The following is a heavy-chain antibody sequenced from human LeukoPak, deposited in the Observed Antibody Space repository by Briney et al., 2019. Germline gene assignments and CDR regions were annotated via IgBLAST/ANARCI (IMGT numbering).Heavy chain of an antibody. V-gene: IGHV3-7*03. CDR2: IKQDGSEK. CDR1: GFTFSSYW. Sequence: SGGSLRLSCAASGFTFSSYWMSWVRQAPGKGLEWVANIKQDGSEKYYADSVKGRFTISRDNSKNTLYLQMNGLRAEDTAIYYCAKTFYDSGSYWGAFDYWGQGTLVTVSS. CDR3: AKTFYDSGSYWGAFDY. D-gene: IGHD3-10*01. J-gene: IGHJ4*02.